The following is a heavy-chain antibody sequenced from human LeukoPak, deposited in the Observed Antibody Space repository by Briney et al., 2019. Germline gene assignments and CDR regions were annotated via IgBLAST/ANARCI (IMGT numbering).Heavy chain of an antibody. CDR1: GYTFTGYY. J-gene: IGHJ4*02. CDR2: INPNSGGT. V-gene: IGHV1-2*02. CDR3: ARVDSSSWYENDY. Sequence: ASVKVSCKASGYTFTGYYLHWVRQAPGQGLEWMGWINPNSGGTNYAEKFQGRVTMTRDTSISTTYMELSSLKSDDTAVYYCARVDSSSWYENDYWGQGTLVTVPS. D-gene: IGHD6-13*01.